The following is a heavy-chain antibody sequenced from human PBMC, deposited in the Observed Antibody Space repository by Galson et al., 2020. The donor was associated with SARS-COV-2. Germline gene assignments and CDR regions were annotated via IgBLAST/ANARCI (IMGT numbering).Heavy chain of an antibody. Sequence: SETLSLTCTVSGGSISSRSYYWGWIRQSPGKGLEWIGSIHYSGSTYYNPSLKSRVTISVDTSKNQFSLKLTSVTAADTAVYYCARVGVLRYFDWYIDYWGQGTLVTVSS. D-gene: IGHD3-9*01. V-gene: IGHV4-39*07. J-gene: IGHJ4*02. CDR1: GGSISSRSYY. CDR2: IHYSGST. CDR3: ARVGVLRYFDWYIDY.